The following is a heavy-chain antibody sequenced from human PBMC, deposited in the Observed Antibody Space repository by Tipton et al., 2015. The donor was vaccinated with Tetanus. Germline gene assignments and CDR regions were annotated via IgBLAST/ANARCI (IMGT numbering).Heavy chain of an antibody. CDR3: ARTAVNWFDP. V-gene: IGHV4-39*01. J-gene: IGHJ5*02. D-gene: IGHD2-21*02. CDR1: GGSISSGTFY. Sequence: TLSLTCTVSGGSISSGTFYWDWLRQPPGKPLEWIGNIYYTGSTLQNPSLKSRVTMSLDRSKNQFSLKLRSVTAADTAFYYCARTAVNWFDPWGQGILVTVSS. CDR2: IYYTGST.